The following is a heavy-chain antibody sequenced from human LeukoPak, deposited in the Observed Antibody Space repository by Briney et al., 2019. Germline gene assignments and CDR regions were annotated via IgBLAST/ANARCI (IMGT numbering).Heavy chain of an antibody. CDR3: ARSQSMAAASY. J-gene: IGHJ4*02. CDR2: ISSSSSYI. D-gene: IGHD6-13*01. CDR1: GFTFSSYS. V-gene: IGHV3-21*01. Sequence: GGSLRLSRAASGFTFSSYSMNWVRQAPGKGLEWVSSISSSSSYIYYADSVKGRFTISRDNAKNSLYLQMNSLRAEDTAVYYCARSQSMAAASYWGQGTLVTVSS.